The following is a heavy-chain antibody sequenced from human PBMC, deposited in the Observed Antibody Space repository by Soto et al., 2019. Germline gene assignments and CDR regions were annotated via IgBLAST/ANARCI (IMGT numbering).Heavy chain of an antibody. J-gene: IGHJ6*02. V-gene: IGHV3-30-3*01. Sequence: QVQLVESGGGVVQPGGSLRLSCAASGFTFRHYAMHWVRQAPGKGLECLAVIAYDGSNAFYRDSVKGRFTITRDNSKNTLYLHMNSLRSEDTGVYSCARGDREDILVVVGARPGEYGIDIWGQGTTVTVSS. CDR1: GFTFRHYA. CDR3: ARGDREDILVVVGARPGEYGIDI. CDR2: IAYDGSNA. D-gene: IGHD2-15*01.